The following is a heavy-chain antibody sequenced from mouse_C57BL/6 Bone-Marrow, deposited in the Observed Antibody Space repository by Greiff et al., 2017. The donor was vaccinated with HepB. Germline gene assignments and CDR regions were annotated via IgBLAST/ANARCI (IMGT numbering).Heavy chain of an antibody. J-gene: IGHJ3*01. Sequence: EVQLMQSGAGLVKPGGSLKLSCAASGFTFSSYSMSWVRQTPEKRLEWVAYISSGGDYIYYADTVKGRFTLSRDKARNTLYLQMSSLKSEDTAMYDCTRGPEDWAGFAYWGQGTLVTVSA. V-gene: IGHV5-9-1*02. CDR3: TRGPEDWAGFAY. CDR2: ISSGGDYI. CDR1: GFTFSSYS. D-gene: IGHD4-1*01.